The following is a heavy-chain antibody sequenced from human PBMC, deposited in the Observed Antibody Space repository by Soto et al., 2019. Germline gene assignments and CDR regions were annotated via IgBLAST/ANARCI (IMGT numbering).Heavy chain of an antibody. CDR2: ISFDGSTQ. J-gene: IGHJ4*02. CDR1: GFGFSSYG. Sequence: VQLLESGGGVAQPGRSLRLSCRASGFGFSSYGMLWVRQAPGKGPEWVAFISFDGSTQYYADSVRGQFTISTDNSEHTLYLQLDTLRVEDTAMYYCAREGVFGLVKIIPPDYWGQGAQVTVSA. CDR3: AREGVFGLVKIIPPDY. V-gene: IGHV3-30*03. D-gene: IGHD3-3*01.